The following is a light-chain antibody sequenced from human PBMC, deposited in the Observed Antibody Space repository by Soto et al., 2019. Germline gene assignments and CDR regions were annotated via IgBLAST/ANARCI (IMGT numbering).Light chain of an antibody. Sequence: EIVMTQSPATLSVSPGERATLSCRASQSVRSNLAWYQQKAGQAPRLLIHDASNRATGIPARFSGSGSGTDFTLTISSLEPEDFAVYYCQQRSNWPLTFGQGTRLEI. CDR1: QSVRSN. V-gene: IGKV3-11*01. CDR2: DAS. CDR3: QQRSNWPLT. J-gene: IGKJ5*01.